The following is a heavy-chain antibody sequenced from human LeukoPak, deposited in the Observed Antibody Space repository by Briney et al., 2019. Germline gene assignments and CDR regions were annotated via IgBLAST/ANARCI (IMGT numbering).Heavy chain of an antibody. D-gene: IGHD2-2*01. V-gene: IGHV1-46*01. CDR1: GYTFTSYY. CDR2: INPSGGST. Sequence: ASVKVSCKASGYTFTSYYMHWVRQAPGQGLEWMGIINPSGGSTSYAQKFQGRVTMTRDTSTSTVYMELSSLRSEDTAVYYCARWTQDIVEVPAALYNWFDPWGQGTLVTVSS. J-gene: IGHJ5*02. CDR3: ARWTQDIVEVPAALYNWFDP.